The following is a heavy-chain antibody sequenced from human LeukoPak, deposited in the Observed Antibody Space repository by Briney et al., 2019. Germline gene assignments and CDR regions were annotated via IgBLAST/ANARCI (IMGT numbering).Heavy chain of an antibody. CDR2: IWYDGSNK. Sequence: PGGSLRLSCAASGFTFSSYGMHWVRQAPGKGLEWVAVIWYDGSNKYYADSVKGRFTISRDNSKNTLYLQMNSLRAEDTAVYYCARGFIYGDHYFDYWGQGTLVTVSS. D-gene: IGHD4-17*01. CDR3: ARGFIYGDHYFDY. CDR1: GFTFSSYG. J-gene: IGHJ4*02. V-gene: IGHV3-33*01.